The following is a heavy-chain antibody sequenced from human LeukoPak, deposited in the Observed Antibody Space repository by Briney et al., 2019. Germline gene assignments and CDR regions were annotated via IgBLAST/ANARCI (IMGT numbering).Heavy chain of an antibody. D-gene: IGHD6-13*01. CDR3: ARRGSSWSVSPV. CDR1: GFTVSSNY. CDR2: IYSGGST. J-gene: IGHJ4*02. V-gene: IGHV3-53*01. Sequence: GGSLRLSCAASGFTVSSNYMSWVRQAPGKGLEWVSVIYSGGSTYYADSVKGRFTISRDNAKNSLYLQMNSLRAEDTAVYYCARRGSSWSVSPVWGQGTLVTVSS.